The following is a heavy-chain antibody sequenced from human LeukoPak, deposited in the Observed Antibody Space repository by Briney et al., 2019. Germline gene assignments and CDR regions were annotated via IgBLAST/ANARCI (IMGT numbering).Heavy chain of an antibody. CDR2: INPTTGDT. V-gene: IGHV1-46*01. J-gene: IGHJ3*02. CDR3: ARYGFSAVWQGGWHAFDI. Sequence: ASAKVSCKASGYTFTSYYMHWVRQAPGQGLEWMGIINPTTGDTTYAQKFQGRLTMTRDMSASTVYMELSSLISEDTAVFYCARYGFSAVWQGGWHAFDIWGQGTVVTASS. D-gene: IGHD2-15*01. CDR1: GYTFTSYY.